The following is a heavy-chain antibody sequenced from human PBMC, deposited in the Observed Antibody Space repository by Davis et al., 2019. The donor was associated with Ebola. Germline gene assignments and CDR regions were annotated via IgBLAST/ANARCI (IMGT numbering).Heavy chain of an antibody. D-gene: IGHD5-12*01. CDR2: INPNDGRT. CDR1: GGTFSTHG. CDR3: TTPGGQDSGYDVFDI. J-gene: IGHJ3*02. Sequence: AASVKVSCKASGGTFSTHGLAWVRQAPGQGLEWMGMINPNDGRTIYAQKFQGRVTVTRDTSTTTVYMDLSSLRSEDTALYYCTTPGGQDSGYDVFDIWGQGTMVTVSS. V-gene: IGHV1-46*03.